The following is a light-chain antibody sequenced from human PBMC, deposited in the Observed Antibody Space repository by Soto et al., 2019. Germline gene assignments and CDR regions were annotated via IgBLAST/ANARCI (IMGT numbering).Light chain of an antibody. CDR1: QSVSTY. J-gene: IGKJ4*01. CDR2: DAF. Sequence: EIELTQSPVTLSLTPGERATLSCRASQSVSTYLAWYQQKPGQAPRLLIYDAFKRATGIPARFSGSGSGTDFTLTISSLEPEDFAVYYCQQRSNWPSIFGGGTKVEIK. CDR3: QQRSNWPSI. V-gene: IGKV3-11*01.